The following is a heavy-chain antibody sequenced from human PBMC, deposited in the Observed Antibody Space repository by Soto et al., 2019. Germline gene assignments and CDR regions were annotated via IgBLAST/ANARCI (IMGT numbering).Heavy chain of an antibody. CDR1: GGTFSSYT. CDR2: IIPILGIA. D-gene: IGHD6-19*01. Sequence: QVQLVQSGAEVKKPGSSVKVSCKASGGTFSSYTISWVRQAPGQGLEWMGRIIPILGIANYAQKFQGRVTITADKATSTADMELSSLRSEDTAVYYCARDEGSGWYESFDYWGQGTLVTVSS. J-gene: IGHJ4*02. CDR3: ARDEGSGWYESFDY. V-gene: IGHV1-69*08.